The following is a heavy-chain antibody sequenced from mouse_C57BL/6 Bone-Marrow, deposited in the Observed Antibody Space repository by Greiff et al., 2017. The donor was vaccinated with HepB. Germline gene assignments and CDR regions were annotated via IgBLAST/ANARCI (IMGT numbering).Heavy chain of an antibody. CDR1: GYTFTSYW. CDR2: IHPNSGST. D-gene: IGHD1-1*01. J-gene: IGHJ2*01. CDR3: ARSDYYATGLHFDY. V-gene: IGHV1-64*01. Sequence: QVHVKQPGAELVKPGASVKLSCKASGYTFTSYWMHWVKQRPGQGLEWIGMIHPNSGSTNYNEKFKSKATLTVDKSSSTAYMQLSSLTSEDSAVYYCARSDYYATGLHFDYWGQGTTLTVSS.